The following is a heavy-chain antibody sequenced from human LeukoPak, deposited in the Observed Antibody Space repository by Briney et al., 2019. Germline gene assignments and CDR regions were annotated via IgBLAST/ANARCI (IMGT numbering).Heavy chain of an antibody. CDR2: IIPIFGTT. CDR1: GGTFNSYA. CDR3: ARDVGEYCSSTNCYASHY. Sequence: SVKVSCKASGGTFNSYAISWVRQAPGQGLEWMGGIIPIFGTTNYAQKFQGRVTITADKSTSTAYMELSSLRSEDTAVYYCARDVGEYCSSTNCYASHYWGQGTLVTVSS. V-gene: IGHV1-69*06. J-gene: IGHJ4*02. D-gene: IGHD2-2*01.